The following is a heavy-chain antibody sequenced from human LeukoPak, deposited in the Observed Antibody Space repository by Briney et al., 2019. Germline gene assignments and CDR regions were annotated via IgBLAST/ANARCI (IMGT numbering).Heavy chain of an antibody. V-gene: IGHV1-69*13. CDR2: VIPIFGTA. CDR1: GGTLRSYA. D-gene: IGHD5-18*01. Sequence: ASVKVSCQASGGTLRSYALRWVRQAPGHRLEWMGGVIPIFGTAHYAQKFQGRVMITADESTSPAYMELSSLRSEDRAVYYCASGWRGYSYVYAFYIWGQGTIVTVSS. J-gene: IGHJ3*02. CDR3: ASGWRGYSYVYAFYI.